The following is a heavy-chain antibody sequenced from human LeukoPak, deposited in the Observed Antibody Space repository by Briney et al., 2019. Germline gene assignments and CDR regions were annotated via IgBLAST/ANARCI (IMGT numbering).Heavy chain of an antibody. V-gene: IGHV4-31*03. CDR2: IYYSGST. Sequence: PSETLSLTCTVSGGSISSGGYHWSWIRQHPGKGLEWIGYIYYSGSTYYNPSLKSRVTISVDTSKNQFSLKLSSVTAADTAVYYCARASQAHGMYVWGQGTTVTVSS. J-gene: IGHJ6*02. CDR3: ARASQAHGMYV. CDR1: GGSISSGGYH.